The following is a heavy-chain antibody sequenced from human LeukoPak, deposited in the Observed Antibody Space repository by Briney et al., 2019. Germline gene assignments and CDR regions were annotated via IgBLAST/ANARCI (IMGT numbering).Heavy chain of an antibody. Sequence: GGSLRLSCAASGFTFDDYAMHWVRQAPGKGPEWVSGISWNSGSIGYADSVKGRFTISRDNAKNSLYLQMNSLRAEDTALYYCAKDAMVTADYYYYYMDVWGKGTTVTVSS. CDR1: GFTFDDYA. V-gene: IGHV3-9*01. CDR3: AKDAMVTADYYYYYMDV. CDR2: ISWNSGSI. D-gene: IGHD5-18*01. J-gene: IGHJ6*03.